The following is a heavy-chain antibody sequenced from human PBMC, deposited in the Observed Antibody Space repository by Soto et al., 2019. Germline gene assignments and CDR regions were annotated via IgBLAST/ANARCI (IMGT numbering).Heavy chain of an antibody. V-gene: IGHV4-59*12. J-gene: IGHJ5*01. CDR2: IYYSGST. D-gene: IGHD3-10*01. CDR3: ARYYVSGSYFDS. CDR1: GGSISSYY. Sequence: PSETLSLTCTVSGGSISSYYWSWIRQPPGKGLEWIGYIYYSGSTNYNPSLKSRVTISVDTSKNQFSLKLSSVTAADTAVYYCARYYVSGSYFDSWGQGTLVTVSS.